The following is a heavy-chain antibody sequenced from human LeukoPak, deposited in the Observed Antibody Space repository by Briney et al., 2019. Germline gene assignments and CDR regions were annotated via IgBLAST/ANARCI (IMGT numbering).Heavy chain of an antibody. Sequence: SETLSLTCTVSGGSISSGDYYWSWIRQPPGKGLEWIGYIYYSGSTYYNPSLKSRVTISVDTSKNQFSLKLSSVTAADTAVYYCARRRYCSSTSCSGRIDYWGQGTLVTVSS. CDR2: IYYSGST. CDR3: ARRRYCSSTSCSGRIDY. V-gene: IGHV4-30-4*08. D-gene: IGHD2-2*01. CDR1: GGSISSGDYY. J-gene: IGHJ4*02.